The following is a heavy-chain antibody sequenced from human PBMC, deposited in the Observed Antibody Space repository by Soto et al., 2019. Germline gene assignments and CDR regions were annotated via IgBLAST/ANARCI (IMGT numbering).Heavy chain of an antibody. CDR1: GYTFTSYG. Sequence: ASVKVSCKASGYTFTSYGISWVRQAPGQGLEWMGWISSYNGNTNYAQKLQGRVTMTTDTSTSTAYMELRSLRSDDTAVYYCARDGRGSYYGSGSYARFDPWGQGTLVTVSS. J-gene: IGHJ5*02. D-gene: IGHD3-10*01. CDR3: ARDGRGSYYGSGSYARFDP. CDR2: ISSYNGNT. V-gene: IGHV1-18*04.